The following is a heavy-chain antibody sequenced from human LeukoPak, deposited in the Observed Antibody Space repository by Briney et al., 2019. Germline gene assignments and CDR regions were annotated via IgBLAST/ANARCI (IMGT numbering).Heavy chain of an antibody. CDR1: GGSISSYS. CDR3: ARDPSSSWPYYYYYMDV. CDR2: IYSSGST. D-gene: IGHD6-13*01. J-gene: IGHJ6*03. V-gene: IGHV4-4*08. Sequence: PSETLSLTCTVSGGSISSYSWSWIRQPPGKGLEWIGYIYSSGSTNYNPSLKSRVTISVDTSKNQFSLKLSSVTAADTAVYYCARDPSSSWPYYYYYMDVWGKGTTVTVSS.